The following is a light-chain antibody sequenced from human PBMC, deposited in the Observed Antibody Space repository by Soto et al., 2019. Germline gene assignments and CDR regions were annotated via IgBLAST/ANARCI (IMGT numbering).Light chain of an antibody. V-gene: IGKV3-20*01. CDR3: QQYGSSPQT. CDR2: GAS. CDR1: QSFSSSY. Sequence: EIVLTQSPGTLSLSPGERATLSCRPSQSFSSSYLAWYQQKPGQAPRLLIYGASSRATGIPDRFSGSGSGTDFTLTISRLEPEDFAVYYCQQYGSSPQTFGQGTKVEIK. J-gene: IGKJ1*01.